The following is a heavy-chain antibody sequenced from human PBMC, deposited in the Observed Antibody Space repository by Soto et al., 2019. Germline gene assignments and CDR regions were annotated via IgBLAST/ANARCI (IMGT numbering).Heavy chain of an antibody. D-gene: IGHD3-10*01. Sequence: KPSETLSLTCAVYGGSFTGYYWSWIRQPPGKGLEWIGEINHSGSTNYNPSLKSRVTISVDTSKNQFSLKLSSVTAADTAVYYCARAPYGSGSYYRGGPNWFDPWGQGTLVTVSS. CDR2: INHSGST. V-gene: IGHV4-34*01. J-gene: IGHJ5*02. CDR1: GGSFTGYY. CDR3: ARAPYGSGSYYRGGPNWFDP.